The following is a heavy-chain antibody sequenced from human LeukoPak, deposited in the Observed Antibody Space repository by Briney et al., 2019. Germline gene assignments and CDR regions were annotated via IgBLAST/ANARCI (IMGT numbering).Heavy chain of an antibody. J-gene: IGHJ4*02. Sequence: ASVKVSCKASGYTFTGYYMHWVRQAPGQGREWMGWINPNSGGTNYAQRFQGRVTMTRDTSISTAYMELSRLRSDDTAVYYCARGPEDSSSWYRGLLGPDYWGQGTLVTVSS. D-gene: IGHD6-13*01. V-gene: IGHV1-2*02. CDR1: GYTFTGYY. CDR3: ARGPEDSSSWYRGLLGPDY. CDR2: INPNSGGT.